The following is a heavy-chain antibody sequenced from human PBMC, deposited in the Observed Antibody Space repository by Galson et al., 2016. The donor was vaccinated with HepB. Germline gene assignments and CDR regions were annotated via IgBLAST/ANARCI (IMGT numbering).Heavy chain of an antibody. J-gene: IGHJ4*02. Sequence: SETLSLTCTVSGGSISSGGYYWSWIRQHPGKGLEWIGYIYYTGSTKYNPSLKSRVTISVDTSNYQFSLKLSSVTAADTAVYYCARFRGYSSGWAFDSWGQGTLVTVSS. D-gene: IGHD6-19*01. CDR2: IYYTGST. V-gene: IGHV4-61*08. CDR1: GGSISSGGYY. CDR3: ARFRGYSSGWAFDS.